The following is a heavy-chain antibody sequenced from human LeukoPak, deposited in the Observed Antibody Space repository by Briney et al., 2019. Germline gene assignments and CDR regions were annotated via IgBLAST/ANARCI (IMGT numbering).Heavy chain of an antibody. CDR2: ISSSSSYI. CDR1: GFTFSSYS. D-gene: IGHD6-6*01. J-gene: IGHJ4*02. CDR3: ARQYSSSSPFDY. V-gene: IGHV3-21*01. Sequence: MTGGSLRLSCAASGFTFSSYSMNWVRQAPGKGPEWVSSISSSSSYIYYADSVKGRFTISRDNAKNSLYLQMNSLRAEDTAVYYCARQYSSSSPFDYWGQGTLVTVSS.